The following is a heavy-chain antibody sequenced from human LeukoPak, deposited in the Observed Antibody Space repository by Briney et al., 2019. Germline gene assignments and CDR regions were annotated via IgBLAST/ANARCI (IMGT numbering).Heavy chain of an antibody. J-gene: IGHJ3*01. CDR1: GVSISSSTYF. CDR2: IFNSGST. D-gene: IGHD1-26*01. Sequence: SETLSLTCTVSGVSISSSTYFWGWIRQPPGKGLEWIGSIFNSGSTYYIPSLRSRATTSADTSKHQLSLKLTSVTAADTAVYCWARTGFVGLTDHVWGRGTVVTVSS. V-gene: IGHV4-39*01. CDR3: ARTGFVGLTDHV.